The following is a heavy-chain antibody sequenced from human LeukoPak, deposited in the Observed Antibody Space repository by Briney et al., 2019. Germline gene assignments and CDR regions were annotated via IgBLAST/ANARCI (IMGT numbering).Heavy chain of an antibody. CDR3: ASKTGYSSGKGAFDI. CDR2: ISGSGVST. J-gene: IGHJ3*02. CDR1: GFTFSSYA. V-gene: IGHV3-23*01. Sequence: GGSLRLSCAASGFTFSSYAMSWVRQAPGKGLEWVSAISGSGVSTYYADSVKGRFTISRDNSKNTLYLQMNSLRAEDTAVYYCASKTGYSSGKGAFDIWGQGTMVTVSS. D-gene: IGHD6-19*01.